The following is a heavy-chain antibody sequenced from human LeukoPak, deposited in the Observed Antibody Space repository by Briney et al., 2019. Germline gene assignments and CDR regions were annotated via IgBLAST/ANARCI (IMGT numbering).Heavy chain of an antibody. CDR3: ARAYYYGSGSYYNGGGAFDY. CDR1: GYDSGDSLTSHW. J-gene: IGHJ4*02. CDR2: IYPGDSDT. V-gene: IGHV5-51*01. D-gene: IGHD3-10*01. Sequence: GESLKISCKGSGYDSGDSLTSHWIAWVRHMPGKGLEWMGIIYPGDSDTRYSPSFQGQVTISADKSISTAYLQWSSLKASDTAMYYCARAYYYGSGSYYNGGGAFDYWGQGTLVTVSS.